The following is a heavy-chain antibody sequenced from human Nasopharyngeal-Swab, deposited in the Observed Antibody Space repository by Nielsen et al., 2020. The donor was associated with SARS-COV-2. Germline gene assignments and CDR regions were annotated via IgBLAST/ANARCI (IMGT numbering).Heavy chain of an antibody. V-gene: IGHV4-34*01. Sequence: WLRQPPGKGLEWIGEINHSGSTNYNPSLKSRVTISVDTSKNQFSLKLSSVTAADTAVYYCARGSLRRYCSSTSCYASSWFDPWGQGTLVTVSS. CDR2: INHSGST. CDR3: ARGSLRRYCSSTSCYASSWFDP. J-gene: IGHJ5*02. D-gene: IGHD2-2*01.